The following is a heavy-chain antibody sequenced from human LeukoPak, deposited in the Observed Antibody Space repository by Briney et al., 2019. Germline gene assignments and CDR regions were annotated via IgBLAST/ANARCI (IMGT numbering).Heavy chain of an antibody. J-gene: IGHJ4*02. Sequence: GGSLRLSCAASGFTFSSYAMSWVRQAPGKGLEWVSAISGSGGSTYYADSVKGRFTISRDNSKNTLYLQMKSLRAEDTAVYYCAKDHTYYYDSSGYQSDYWGQGTLVTVSS. V-gene: IGHV3-23*01. CDR1: GFTFSSYA. CDR2: ISGSGGST. CDR3: AKDHTYYYDSSGYQSDY. D-gene: IGHD3-22*01.